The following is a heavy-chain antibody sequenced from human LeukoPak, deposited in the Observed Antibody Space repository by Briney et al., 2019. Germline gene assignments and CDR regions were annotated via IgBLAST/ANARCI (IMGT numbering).Heavy chain of an antibody. CDR2: IYHTGST. V-gene: IGHV4-4*02. D-gene: IGHD3-9*01. CDR3: ARVHNDILADDSLGDKFDY. J-gene: IGHJ4*02. Sequence: SETLSLTCTVSGGSISISNWYSWVRQPPGKGLEWIGEIYHTGSTNYNPSLKSRVTISVDKSKNQVSLKLSSVTAADTAVYYCARVHNDILADDSLGDKFDYWGQGTLVTVSS. CDR1: GGSISISNW.